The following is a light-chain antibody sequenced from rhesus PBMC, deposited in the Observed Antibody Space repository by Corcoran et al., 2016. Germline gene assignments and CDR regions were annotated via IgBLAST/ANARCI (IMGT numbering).Light chain of an antibody. CDR3: LQHNSSPYS. CDR2: AAS. Sequence: DIQMTQSPSSLSASVGDTVTITDRASQGSSSDLNWFQQKPGKAPKLLIYAASILESGGPSRLSGSGSGTEFTLTISSLPPEAFAAYYCLQHNSSPYSFGQGTKVEIK. CDR1: QGSSSD. V-gene: IGKV1-28*01. J-gene: IGKJ2*01.